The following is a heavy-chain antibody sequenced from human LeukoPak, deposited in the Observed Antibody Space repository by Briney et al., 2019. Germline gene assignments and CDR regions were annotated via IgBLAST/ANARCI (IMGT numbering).Heavy chain of an antibody. Sequence: PGGSLRLSCAASGFTFSTYSMNWVRQAPGKGLEWVSYISSSTTNMYYADSVKGRFTISRDNAKNSLYLQMNSLRAEDMAVYYCAREYSSSSGRSFDYWGQGTLVTVSS. V-gene: IGHV3-48*01. CDR3: AREYSSSSGRSFDY. CDR1: GFTFSTYS. D-gene: IGHD6-6*01. J-gene: IGHJ4*02. CDR2: ISSSTTNM.